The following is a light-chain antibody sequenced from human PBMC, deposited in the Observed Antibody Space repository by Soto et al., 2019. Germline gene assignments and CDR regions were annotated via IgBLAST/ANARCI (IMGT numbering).Light chain of an antibody. CDR2: DAS. CDR3: QQRSPGT. CDR1: QSVSSY. J-gene: IGKJ4*01. Sequence: EIVLTQSPATLSLSPGERATLSCRASQSVSSYLAWYQQKPGQAPRLLIYDASNRATGIPARFSGSGSGTDFTLTISSLEPEDFAVYYCQQRSPGTLGGGTKVDI. V-gene: IGKV3-11*01.